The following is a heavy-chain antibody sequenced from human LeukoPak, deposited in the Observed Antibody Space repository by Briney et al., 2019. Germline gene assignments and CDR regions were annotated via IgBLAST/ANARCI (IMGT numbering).Heavy chain of an antibody. V-gene: IGHV4-59*12. J-gene: IGHJ4*02. CDR2: IYHSGST. Sequence: PSETLSLTCTVSGGSLSSYYWSWIRQPPGKGLEWIGSIYHSGSTYYNPSLKSRVTISVDTSKNQFSLKLSSVTAADTAVYYCAREPTTYYDILTGLGYYFDYWGQGTLVTVSS. D-gene: IGHD3-9*01. CDR3: AREPTTYYDILTGLGYYFDY. CDR1: GGSLSSYY.